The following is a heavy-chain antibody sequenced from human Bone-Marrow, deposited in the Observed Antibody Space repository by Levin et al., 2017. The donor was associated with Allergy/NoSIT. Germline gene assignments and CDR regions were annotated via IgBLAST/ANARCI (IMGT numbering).Heavy chain of an antibody. CDR1: GFTFSSYG. CDR3: AKDCSSTSCYGGRVEEGDY. V-gene: IGHV3-30*18. CDR2: ISYDGSNK. Sequence: GESLKISCAASGFTFSSYGMHWVRQAPGKGLEWVAVISYDGSNKYYADSVKGRFTISRDNSKNTLYLQMNSLRAEDTAVYYCAKDCSSTSCYGGRVEEGDYWGQGTLVTVSS. J-gene: IGHJ4*02. D-gene: IGHD2-2*01.